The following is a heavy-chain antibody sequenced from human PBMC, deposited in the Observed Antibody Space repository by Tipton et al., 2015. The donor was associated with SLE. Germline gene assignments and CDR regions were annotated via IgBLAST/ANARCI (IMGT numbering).Heavy chain of an antibody. Sequence: TLSLTCDVNGGSFSGYYWSWIRQSPGKGLEWIGEVNHLGTIYYNPSLKSRVTISIDTSKNQFSLKLSSMTAADTAVYYCARHERWPHFDYWGQGTLVTVSS. CDR1: GGSFSGYY. CDR3: ARHERWPHFDY. V-gene: IGHV4-34*01. J-gene: IGHJ4*02. CDR2: VNHLGTI. D-gene: IGHD6-19*01.